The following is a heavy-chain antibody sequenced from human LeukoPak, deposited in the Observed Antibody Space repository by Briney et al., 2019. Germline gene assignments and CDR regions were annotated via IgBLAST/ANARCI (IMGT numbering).Heavy chain of an antibody. CDR1: GFSFSSYA. Sequence: GRSLRLSCAASGFSFSSYAMHWVRQAPGKGLEWVAVISYDGSNKYYADSVKGRFTISRDNAENSLYMQMNSLRAEDTGVYYCVRDFLGESGAGGYWGQGTLVTVSS. V-gene: IGHV3-30*07. D-gene: IGHD3-10*01. J-gene: IGHJ4*02. CDR2: ISYDGSNK. CDR3: VRDFLGESGAGGY.